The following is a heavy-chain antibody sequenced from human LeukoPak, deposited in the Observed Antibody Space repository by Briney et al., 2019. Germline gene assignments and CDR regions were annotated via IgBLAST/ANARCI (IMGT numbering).Heavy chain of an antibody. CDR1: GFTSSSYW. CDR2: IKQDGSAK. V-gene: IGHV3-7*01. D-gene: IGHD3-22*01. J-gene: IGHJ4*02. Sequence: GGSLRLSCVGSGFTSSSYWMTWVRQAPGKGLEWVANIKQDGSAKTYVDSVKGRFTISRDNAKNSLYLQMNSLRAEDTAVYYCARHYYDGSAYYFDCWGQGTLVTVSS. CDR3: ARHYYDGSAYYFDC.